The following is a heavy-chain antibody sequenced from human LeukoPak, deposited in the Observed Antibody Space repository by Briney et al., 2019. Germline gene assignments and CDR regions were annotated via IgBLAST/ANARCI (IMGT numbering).Heavy chain of an antibody. CDR2: IYPGDSDT. CDR3: ARSIAARHPPYYYYYYYMDV. Sequence: GESLKISCKGSGYSFTSYWIGWVRQMPGKGLEWMGIIYPGDSDTRYSPSFQGQVTISADKSISTAYLQWSSLKASDTAMYYCARSIAARHPPYYYYYYYMDVWGKGTTVTVSS. D-gene: IGHD6-6*01. J-gene: IGHJ6*03. V-gene: IGHV5-51*01. CDR1: GYSFTSYW.